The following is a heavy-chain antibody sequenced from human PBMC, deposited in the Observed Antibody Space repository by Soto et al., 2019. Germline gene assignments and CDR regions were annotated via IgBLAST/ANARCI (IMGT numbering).Heavy chain of an antibody. J-gene: IGHJ4*02. CDR3: ARVLVLGMGFDY. CDR1: GGSISSGGYS. V-gene: IGHV4-30-2*01. Sequence: SETLSLTCAVSGGSISSGGYSWSWIRQPPGKGLEWIGYIYHSGSTYYNPSLKSRVTISVDRSKNQFSLKLSSVTAADTAVYYCARVLVLGMGFDYWGQGPLVTVSS. CDR2: IYHSGST. D-gene: IGHD1-26*01.